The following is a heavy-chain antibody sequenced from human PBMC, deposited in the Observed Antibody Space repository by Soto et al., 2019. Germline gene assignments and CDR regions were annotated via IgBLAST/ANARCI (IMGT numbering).Heavy chain of an antibody. J-gene: IGHJ4*02. V-gene: IGHV3-11*01. D-gene: IGHD3-22*01. Sequence: GGSLRLSCAASGFTFSDYYMSWIRQAPGKGLEWVSYISSSDSAIYYADSVQGRFTISRDNAKNSLYLQMNSLRAEDTAVYYCARDLGYYDSSGYFDYWGQGTLVTVSS. CDR1: GFTFSDYY. CDR3: ARDLGYYDSSGYFDY. CDR2: ISSSDSAI.